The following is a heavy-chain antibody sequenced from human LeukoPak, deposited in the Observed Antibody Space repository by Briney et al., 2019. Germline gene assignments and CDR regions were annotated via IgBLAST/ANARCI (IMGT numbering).Heavy chain of an antibody. V-gene: IGHV3-23*01. CDR3: AREDSGYSYGLRPFDY. J-gene: IGHJ4*02. CDR2: ISGSSYTT. CDR1: GFIFSNYA. Sequence: GGSLRLSCAASGFIFSNYAMGWVRLAPGKGLEWVSSISGSSYTTYYADSVKGRFTISRDNSKNTLYLQMNSLRAEDTAVYYCAREDSGYSYGLRPFDYWGQGTLVTVSS. D-gene: IGHD5-18*01.